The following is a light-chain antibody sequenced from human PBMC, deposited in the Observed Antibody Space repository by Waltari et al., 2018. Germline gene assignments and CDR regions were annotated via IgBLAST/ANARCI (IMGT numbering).Light chain of an antibody. CDR3: SSYTSSGTLVV. CDR1: SREIGGYIY. J-gene: IGLJ2*01. V-gene: IGLV2-14*03. Sequence: QSALTQPASVSGSPGQSITISCTGTSREIGGYIYVSWYQLHPGKAPKVIVYDVSNRPSGVSNRFSGPQSGNTASLTISGLQAEDEAHYYCSSYTSSGTLVVFGGGTRLTVL. CDR2: DVS.